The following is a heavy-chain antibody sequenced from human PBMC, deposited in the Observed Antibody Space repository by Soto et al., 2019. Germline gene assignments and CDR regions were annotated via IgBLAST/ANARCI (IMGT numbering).Heavy chain of an antibody. J-gene: IGHJ6*02. D-gene: IGHD6-19*01. V-gene: IGHV5-51*07. CDR1: GDSCTSYW. CDR2: IYPGDSDT. Sequence: ESQKVPCKGVGDSCTSYWIGRIHQMPRKSLEWMGIIYPGDSDTRYSPSFQGQVTISADKSISTAYLQWSSLKASDTAMYYCARHTSSRGWYVREDYYYGMDVWGQRTTVTVSS. CDR3: ARHTSSRGWYVREDYYYGMDV.